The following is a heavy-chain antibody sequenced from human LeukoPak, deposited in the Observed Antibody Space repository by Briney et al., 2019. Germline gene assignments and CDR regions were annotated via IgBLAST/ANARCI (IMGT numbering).Heavy chain of an antibody. CDR3: ARDRSYSSGWYGTGASGVDY. D-gene: IGHD6-19*01. V-gene: IGHV4-39*07. CDR2: IYYSGST. J-gene: IGHJ4*02. Sequence: SETLSLTCTVSGGSISSSSYYWGWIRQPPGKGLEWIGSIYYSGSTYYNPSLKSRVTISVDTSKNQFSLKLSSVTAADTAVYYCARDRSYSSGWYGTGASGVDYWGQGTLVTVSS. CDR1: GGSISSSSYY.